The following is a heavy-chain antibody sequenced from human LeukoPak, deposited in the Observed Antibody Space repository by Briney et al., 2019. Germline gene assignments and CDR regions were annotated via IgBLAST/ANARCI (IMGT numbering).Heavy chain of an antibody. V-gene: IGHV3-23*01. Sequence: PGGSLRPSCAASGISFSTYGMSWVRQAPGKGLEWVSGISGSGGSTYYADSVKGRFTISRDNSKNTLYLQMNSLRAEDTAIYYCAKRVVYYFDSWGRGTLVTVSS. D-gene: IGHD2-8*02. CDR1: GISFSTYG. J-gene: IGHJ4*02. CDR3: AKRVVYYFDS. CDR2: ISGSGGST.